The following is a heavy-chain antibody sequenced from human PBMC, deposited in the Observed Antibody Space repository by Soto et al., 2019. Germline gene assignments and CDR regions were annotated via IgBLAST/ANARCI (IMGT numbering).Heavy chain of an antibody. CDR1: GFTFSHYW. J-gene: IGHJ4*02. Sequence: EVQLVESGGGLVQPGGSLRLSCAASGFTFSHYWMHWVRQAPGKGLVWVSRIRSDGSDTTYTGSVKGRFTISRDTAKNTLFLQMNSLRAEDTDVDYCPIVITAGSRSFDYWGQGTLVTVSA. D-gene: IGHD3-22*01. CDR2: IRSDGSDT. V-gene: IGHV3-74*01. CDR3: PIVITAGSRSFDY.